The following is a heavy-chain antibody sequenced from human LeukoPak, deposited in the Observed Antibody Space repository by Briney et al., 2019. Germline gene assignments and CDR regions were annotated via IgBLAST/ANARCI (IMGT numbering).Heavy chain of an antibody. D-gene: IGHD3-10*01. J-gene: IGHJ4*02. V-gene: IGHV3-30*03. Sequence: GGSLRLSCAASGFTVSSNYMSCVRQAPGKGLEWVAVISYEGSNKYYADAVKGRFTISRDNSKNTLYLQMNSLRAEDTAVYYCARDRYYGSGSYLLDYWGQGTLVTVSS. CDR2: ISYEGSNK. CDR3: ARDRYYGSGSYLLDY. CDR1: GFTVSSNY.